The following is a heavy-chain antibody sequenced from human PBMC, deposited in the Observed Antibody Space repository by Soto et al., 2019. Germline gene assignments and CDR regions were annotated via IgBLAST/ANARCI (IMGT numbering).Heavy chain of an antibody. V-gene: IGHV3-11*01. Sequence: SLRLSCAASQFTSSDYYMSWIRQAPGKGLEWVSYISSSGTTTYYAASVKGRFTISRDNAKKSLSLQMDRLRVEDTAVYYCARGPFRGLIVPAAFGHWGQGTMVTVSS. J-gene: IGHJ5*02. CDR3: ARGPFRGLIVPAAFGH. CDR1: QFTSSDYY. D-gene: IGHD2-2*01. CDR2: ISSSGTTT.